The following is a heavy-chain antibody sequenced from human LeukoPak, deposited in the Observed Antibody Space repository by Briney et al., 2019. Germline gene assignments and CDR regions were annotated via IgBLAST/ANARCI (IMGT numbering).Heavy chain of an antibody. CDR1: GGSISAYY. J-gene: IGHJ5*02. CDR3: ARGSAHDHASGRFGP. Sequence: PSETLSLTCIVSGGSISAYYWSWIRQPAGKGLEWIGRIYSSGTTNYNPSLESRVTMSVDTSKNQFSLKLTSVSAADTAVYYCARGSAHDHASGRFGPWGQGTLVTVSS. CDR2: IYSSGTT. D-gene: IGHD3-10*01. V-gene: IGHV4-4*07.